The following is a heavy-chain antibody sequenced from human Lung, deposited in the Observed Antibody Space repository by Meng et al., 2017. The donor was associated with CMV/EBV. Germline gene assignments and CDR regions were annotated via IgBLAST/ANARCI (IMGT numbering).Heavy chain of an antibody. CDR3: ARSARWRFCTTTSSQDYFDY. CDR2: IRGSGDGT. V-gene: IGHV3-23*01. CDR1: GFTFSSYA. Sequence: GEXXKISCAASGFTFSSYALNWVRQAPGRGLEWVSAIRGSGDGTNYADSVKGLFTISRDNSKNTVYLQMNSLRAEVTALYYCARSARWRFCTTTSSQDYFDYWXQGTXVTVAS. J-gene: IGHJ4*02. D-gene: IGHD2-2*01.